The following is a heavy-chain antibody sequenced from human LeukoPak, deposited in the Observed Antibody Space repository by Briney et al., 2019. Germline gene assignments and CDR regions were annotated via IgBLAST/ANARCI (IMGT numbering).Heavy chain of an antibody. Sequence: ASVKVSCKASGYTLINYGFGISWVRQAPGQGLEWMGWISTYNGDRKYAQKFQGRVTMTIDTSTSIVYLHLRTLTSDDTAVYYCGREYCDDGSCYFPDYWGQGTLVTVSS. J-gene: IGHJ4*02. CDR1: GYTLINYG. CDR2: ISTYNGDR. CDR3: GREYCDDGSCYFPDY. D-gene: IGHD3-22*01. V-gene: IGHV1-18*01.